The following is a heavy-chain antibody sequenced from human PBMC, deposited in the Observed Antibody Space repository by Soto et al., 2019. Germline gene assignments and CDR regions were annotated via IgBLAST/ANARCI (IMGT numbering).Heavy chain of an antibody. CDR1: GDSIINRGYY. CDR3: ARTVNDYGGYFVY. J-gene: IGHJ4*02. CDR2: AFHTGNT. D-gene: IGHD4-17*01. V-gene: IGHV4-31*03. Sequence: QVQLQESGPGLVRPSQTLSLTCSVSGDSIINRGYYWTWIRQHPGKGLEWIGHAFHTGNTYYNKPLKSRVTISVYTSENRFSLRLNSVTAADTAVYFCARTVNDYGGYFVYWGQGTLVTVSS.